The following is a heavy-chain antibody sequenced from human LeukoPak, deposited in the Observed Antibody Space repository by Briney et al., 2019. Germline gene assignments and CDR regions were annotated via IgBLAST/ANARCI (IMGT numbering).Heavy chain of an antibody. J-gene: IGHJ5*02. Sequence: GSVKVSCKASGYTFTSYDVNWVRQATGQGLEWMGWMNPNSGNTGYAQKFQGRVTMTRNTSISTAYMELSSLRSEDTAVYYCARGPIGENRFDPWGQGTLVTVSS. CDR2: MNPNSGNT. D-gene: IGHD3-10*01. CDR1: GYTFTSYD. V-gene: IGHV1-8*01. CDR3: ARGPIGENRFDP.